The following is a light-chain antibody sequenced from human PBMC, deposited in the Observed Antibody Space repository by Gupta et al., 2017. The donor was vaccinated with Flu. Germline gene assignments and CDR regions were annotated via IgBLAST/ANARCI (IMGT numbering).Light chain of an antibody. CDR1: ELGDKF. CDR2: QDK. CDR3: QAWDTTSNCV. V-gene: IGLV3-1*01. J-gene: IGLJ3*02. Sequence: SGDELGDKFTCWYQQKPGQSPVLVIYQDKKQPPGIPERFSGSNSGNIATLTISGAQAMDEADYFCQAWDTTSNCVFGGGTKLTVL.